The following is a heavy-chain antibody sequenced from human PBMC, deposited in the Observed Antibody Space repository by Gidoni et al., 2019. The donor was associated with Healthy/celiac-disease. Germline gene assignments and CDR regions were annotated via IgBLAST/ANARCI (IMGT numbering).Heavy chain of an antibody. CDR3: IRAVTTPVPFGY. J-gene: IGHJ4*02. CDR2: IRSKANSYAT. D-gene: IGHD4-17*01. CDR1: GFPFRGSD. V-gene: IGHV3-73*01. Sequence: EVQLVESGGGLVQPGGSLKLSCAASGFPFRGSDMHWVRQASGKGLEWVGRIRSKANSYATAYAASVKGRFTISRDDSKNTAYLQMNSLKTEDTAVYYCIRAVTTPVPFGYWGQGTLVTVSS.